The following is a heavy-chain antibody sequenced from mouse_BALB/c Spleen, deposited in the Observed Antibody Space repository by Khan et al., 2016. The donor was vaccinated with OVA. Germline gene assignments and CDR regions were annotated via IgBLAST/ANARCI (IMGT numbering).Heavy chain of an antibody. V-gene: IGHV1-4*01. Sequence: QXQLQQSGAELARPGASVKMSCKASGYTFTSYTIHWIKLRPGQGLEWIGYINPSNGYTNYNQKFKDKATLTADKSSTTAYMELSSLTSDDSALYNCGRDGAYHRSDGWFAYWGQGTLVTVSA. CDR2: INPSNGYT. CDR3: GRDGAYHRSDGWFAY. J-gene: IGHJ3*01. CDR1: GYTFTSYT. D-gene: IGHD2-14*01.